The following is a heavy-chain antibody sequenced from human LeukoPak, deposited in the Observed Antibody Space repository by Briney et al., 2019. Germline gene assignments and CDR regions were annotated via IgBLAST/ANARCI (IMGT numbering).Heavy chain of an antibody. CDR2: DYHSGNT. CDR3: ARDGGSGPFDY. Sequence: SETLSLTCTVSGYSITSGYYWGWIRQSPGKGLEWIARDYHSGNTYYNPSLQSRVTMPVDTSKNQFSLKLSSVTAADTAVYYCARDGGSGPFDYWGQGALVTVSS. D-gene: IGHD6-19*01. J-gene: IGHJ4*02. V-gene: IGHV4-38-2*02. CDR1: GYSITSGYY.